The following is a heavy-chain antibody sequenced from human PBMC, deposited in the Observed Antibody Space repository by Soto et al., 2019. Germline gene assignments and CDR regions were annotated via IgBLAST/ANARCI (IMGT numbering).Heavy chain of an antibody. CDR2: INPNSGGT. V-gene: IGHV1-2*04. D-gene: IGHD6-19*01. J-gene: IGHJ4*02. CDR3: ARFPHDNSSGWPFDY. Sequence: VASVKVSCKASGYTFTSYYMHWVRQAPGQGLEWMGWINPNSGGTNYAQKFQGWVTMTRDTSISTAYMELSRLRSDDTAVYYCARFPHDNSSGWPFDYWGQGTLVTVSS. CDR1: GYTFTSYY.